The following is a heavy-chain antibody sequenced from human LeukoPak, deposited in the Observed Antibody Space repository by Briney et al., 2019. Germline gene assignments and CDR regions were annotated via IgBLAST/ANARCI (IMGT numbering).Heavy chain of an antibody. J-gene: IGHJ3*02. CDR3: ARHDYSNYVGTVGAFDI. D-gene: IGHD4-11*01. CDR2: IYHSGST. V-gene: IGHV4-30-2*03. CDR1: GGSISSGGYY. Sequence: SETLSLTCTVSGGSISSGGYYWSWIRQPPGKGLEWIGYIYHSGSTYYNPSLKSRVTISVDTSKNQFSLKLSSVTAADTAVFYCARHDYSNYVGTVGAFDIWGQGTMVTVSS.